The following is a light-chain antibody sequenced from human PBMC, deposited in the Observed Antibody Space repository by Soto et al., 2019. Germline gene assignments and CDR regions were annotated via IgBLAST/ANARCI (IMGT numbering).Light chain of an antibody. J-gene: IGKJ5*01. CDR1: QSVSSY. CDR3: QQRSNWPPSIT. CDR2: DAS. Sequence: EIVLTQSPATLSLSPGERATLSCRASQSVSSYLAWYQQKPGQAPRLLIYDASNRATGIPARFSGSGSGTDFTRTISRLEPEDFAVYYCQQRSNWPPSITFGQGSRLEIK. V-gene: IGKV3-11*01.